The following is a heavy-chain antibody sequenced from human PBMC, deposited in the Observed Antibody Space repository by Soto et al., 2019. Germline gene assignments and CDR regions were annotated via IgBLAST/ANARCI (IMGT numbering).Heavy chain of an antibody. CDR1: GVTFNRQD. V-gene: IGHV3-23*01. Sequence: SCKASGVTFNRQDMSWVRQAPGKGLEWVSAISGSGGSTYYADSVKGRFTISRDNSKNTLYLQMNSLRAEDTAVYYCAKAIVVVIPFDYWGQGTLVTVSS. D-gene: IGHD3-22*01. CDR3: AKAIVVVIPFDY. CDR2: ISGSGGST. J-gene: IGHJ4*02.